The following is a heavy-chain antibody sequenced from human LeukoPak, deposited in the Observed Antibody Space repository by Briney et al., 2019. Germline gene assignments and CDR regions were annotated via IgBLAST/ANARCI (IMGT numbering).Heavy chain of an antibody. J-gene: IGHJ4*02. CDR2: ISWNSGSI. Sequence: GGSLRLSCAASGFTFDDYAMHWVRHAPGKGLEWVSGISWNSGSIGYADSVKGRFTISRDNAKNSLYLQMNSLRAEDTALYYCAKDRLRYSDWLLYGGLDYWGQGTLVTVSS. CDR1: GFTFDDYA. V-gene: IGHV3-9*01. D-gene: IGHD3-9*01. CDR3: AKDRLRYSDWLLYGGLDY.